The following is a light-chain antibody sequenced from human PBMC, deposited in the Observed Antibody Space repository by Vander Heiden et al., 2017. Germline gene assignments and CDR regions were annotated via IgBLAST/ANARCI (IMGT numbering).Light chain of an antibody. CDR3: QQTFRTPFT. J-gene: IGKJ2*01. CDR2: HAS. CDR1: QSIDTG. V-gene: IGKV1-39*01. Sequence: DIQMTQSPSSLSASIGDRVTITCRASQSIDTGLAWYQQRPGRAPTLLMYHASTLHSGVPSRFSGSGSGTDFALTNRSLQPEDFATYHCQQTFRTPFTFGQGTKLEIK.